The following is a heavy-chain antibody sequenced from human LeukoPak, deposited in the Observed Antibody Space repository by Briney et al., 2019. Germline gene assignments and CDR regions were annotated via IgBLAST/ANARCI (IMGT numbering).Heavy chain of an antibody. V-gene: IGHV1-69*06. CDR2: IIPIFGTT. CDR1: GYTFTSYA. Sequence: SVKVSCKASGYTFTSYAISWVRQAPGQGLEWMGGIIPIFGTTNYAQKFQDRVTITADKSTSTAYMELSSLRPEDTAVYYCARVVGLTGYSSSWYSGYYYYMDVWGKGTTVTVSS. CDR3: ARVVGLTGYSSSWYSGYYYYMDV. D-gene: IGHD6-13*01. J-gene: IGHJ6*03.